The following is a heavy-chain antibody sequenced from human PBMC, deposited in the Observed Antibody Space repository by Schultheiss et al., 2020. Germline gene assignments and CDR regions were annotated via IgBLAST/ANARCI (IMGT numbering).Heavy chain of an antibody. CDR3: ARVNGDYSTHYYYYMDV. V-gene: IGHV4-59*12. CDR2: IYYSRST. D-gene: IGHD4-11*01. CDR1: GGSISSYY. J-gene: IGHJ6*03. Sequence: SHTLSLTCTVSGGSISSYYWSWIRQPPGKGLEWIGYIYYSRSTYYNPSLKSRVTISVDTSKNQFSLKLSSVTAADTAVYYCARVNGDYSTHYYYYMDVWGKGTTVTVSS.